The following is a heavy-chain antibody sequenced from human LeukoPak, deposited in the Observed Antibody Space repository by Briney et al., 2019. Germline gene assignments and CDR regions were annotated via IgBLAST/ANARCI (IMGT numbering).Heavy chain of an antibody. CDR2: MNPNSGNT. Sequence: GASVKVSCKASGYTFTGYYMHWVRQAPGQGLEWMGWMNPNSGNTGYAQKFQGRVTMTRNTSISTAYMELSSLRSEDTAVYYCARDYSMSRSDYWGQGTLVTVSS. D-gene: IGHD2-15*01. J-gene: IGHJ4*02. CDR3: ARDYSMSRSDY. CDR1: GYTFTGYY. V-gene: IGHV1-8*02.